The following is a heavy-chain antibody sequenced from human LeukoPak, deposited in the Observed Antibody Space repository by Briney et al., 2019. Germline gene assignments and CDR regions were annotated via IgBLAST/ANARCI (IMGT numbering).Heavy chain of an antibody. CDR2: IYHSGST. J-gene: IGHJ6*02. Sequence: SETLSLTCTVSGGSISGYYWSWIRQPPGKGLEWIGYIYHSGSTNYNPSLKSRVTISVDTSKNQISLKVSSVTAADTAVYFCARVGYCTGGGCYSDYFYAMDVWGQGTTVTVS. D-gene: IGHD2-15*01. CDR3: ARVGYCTGGGCYSDYFYAMDV. V-gene: IGHV4-59*01. CDR1: GGSISGYY.